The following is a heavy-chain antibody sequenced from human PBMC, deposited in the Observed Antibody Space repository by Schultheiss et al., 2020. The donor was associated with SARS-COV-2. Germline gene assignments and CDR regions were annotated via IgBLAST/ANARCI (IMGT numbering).Heavy chain of an antibody. V-gene: IGHV1-18*01. J-gene: IGHJ4*02. CDR3: ARGYGYCSSTSCHDY. D-gene: IGHD2-2*03. CDR2: ISAYNGNT. Sequence: ASVKVSCKASGYTFTSYGISWVRQAPGQGLEWMGWISAYNGNTNYAQKLQGRVTMTTDTSTSTVYMELSSLRSEDTAVYYCARGYGYCSSTSCHDYWGQGTLVTVSS. CDR1: GYTFTSYG.